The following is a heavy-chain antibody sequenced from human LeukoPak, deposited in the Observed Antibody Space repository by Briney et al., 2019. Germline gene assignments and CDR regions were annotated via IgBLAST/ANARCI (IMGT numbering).Heavy chain of an antibody. D-gene: IGHD3-22*01. J-gene: IGHJ4*02. V-gene: IGHV4-34*01. Sequence: KPSETLSLTCAVYGGSFSGYYWSWIRQPPGKGLEWIGEINHSGSTNYNPSLKSRVTISVDTSKNQFSLKLSSVTAADTAVYYCAVGSGYYSFDYWGQGTLVTVSS. CDR2: INHSGST. CDR3: AVGSGYYSFDY. CDR1: GGSFSGYY.